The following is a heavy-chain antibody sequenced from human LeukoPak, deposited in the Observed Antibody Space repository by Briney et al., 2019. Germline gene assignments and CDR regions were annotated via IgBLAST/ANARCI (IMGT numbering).Heavy chain of an antibody. CDR2: IYYSGST. CDR1: GSSISSSSYY. CDR3: ARLKGGSSWYNIDYYYMDV. Sequence: SETLSLTCTVSGSSISSSSYYWGWIRQPPGKGLEWIGSIYYSGSTYYNPSLKSRVTISVDTSKNQFSLKLSSVTAADTAVYYCARLKGGSSWYNIDYYYMDVWGKGTTVTVSS. V-gene: IGHV4-39*01. J-gene: IGHJ6*03. D-gene: IGHD6-13*01.